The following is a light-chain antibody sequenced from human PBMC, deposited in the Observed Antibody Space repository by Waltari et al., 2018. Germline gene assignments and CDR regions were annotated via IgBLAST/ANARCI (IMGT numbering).Light chain of an antibody. V-gene: IGKV4-1*01. CDR2: GAS. J-gene: IGKJ2*01. CDR1: QSVLYSSNNYNY. Sequence: DIVRTQSPDSLAVSLVARASITCKSSQSVLYSSNNYNYLAWYQQKPGQPPQLLIYGASTRESGVPDRFGGSGSGTHFTLTISSLQAEDVAVYYCQQYYESPYTFGQGTKLEIK. CDR3: QQYYESPYT.